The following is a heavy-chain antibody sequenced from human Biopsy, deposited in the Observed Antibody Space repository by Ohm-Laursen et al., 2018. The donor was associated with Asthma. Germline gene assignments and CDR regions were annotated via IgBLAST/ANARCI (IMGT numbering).Heavy chain of an antibody. CDR2: VNTSKGAT. Sequence: GASVTVSCKPSGYNFISFAIHWVRQAPGQRLEWMGWVNTSKGATKNSQKFQGRVTITRDTSASTAYMELRSLRSEDTAAYYCARTYYDVLTGQDKDVFGVWGQGTMVTVSS. V-gene: IGHV1-3*04. CDR3: ARTYYDVLTGQDKDVFGV. CDR1: GYNFISFA. J-gene: IGHJ3*01. D-gene: IGHD3-9*01.